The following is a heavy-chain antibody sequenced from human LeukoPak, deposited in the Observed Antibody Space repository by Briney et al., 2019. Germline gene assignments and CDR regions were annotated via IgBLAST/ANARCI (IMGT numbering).Heavy chain of an antibody. J-gene: IGHJ2*01. CDR3: ARGEAAAAADWYFDL. CDR2: IYYSGST. V-gene: IGHV4-39*07. Sequence: SETLSLTCSVSGGSISSSSHYWDWIRQPPGEGLEWIGSIYYSGSTHYNPSLKSRVTISVDTSKNQFSLKLSSVTAADTAVYYCARGEAAAAADWYFDLWGRGTLVTVSS. CDR1: GGSISSSSHY. D-gene: IGHD6-13*01.